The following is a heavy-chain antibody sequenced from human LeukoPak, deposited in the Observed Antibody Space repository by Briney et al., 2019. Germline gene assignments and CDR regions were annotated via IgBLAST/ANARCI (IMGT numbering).Heavy chain of an antibody. D-gene: IGHD1-26*01. CDR1: GYTFTSYY. CDR3: ATDGSYEGGY. CDR2: INPSGGST. Sequence: ASVKVSCKASGYTFTSYYMHWVRQAPGQGLEWMGIINPSGGSTSYAQKFQGRVTMTEDTSTDTAYMELSSLRSEDTAVYYCATDGSYEGGYWGQGTLVTVSS. J-gene: IGHJ4*02. V-gene: IGHV1-46*01.